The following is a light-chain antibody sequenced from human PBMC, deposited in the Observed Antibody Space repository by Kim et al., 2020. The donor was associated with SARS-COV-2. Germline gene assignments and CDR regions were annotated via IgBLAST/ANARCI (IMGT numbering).Light chain of an antibody. J-gene: IGLJ2*01. CDR1: SLRSYY. CDR3: NSRVSNDYVV. V-gene: IGLV3-19*01. CDR2: GKD. Sequence: SSELTQDPAVSVALGQTVRITCQGDSLRSYYATWYQQKPGQAPKVVIHGKDNRPSGVPDRFSGSSSGNTAYLTITGTQAGDEADYYCNSRVSNDYVVFGG.